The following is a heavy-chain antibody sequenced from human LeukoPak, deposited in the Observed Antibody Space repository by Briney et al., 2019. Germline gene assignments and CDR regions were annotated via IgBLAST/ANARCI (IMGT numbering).Heavy chain of an antibody. Sequence: SETLSLTCTVSGGSISSSSYYWGWIRQPPGKGLEWIGSIYYSGSTYYNPSLKSRVTISVDTSKNQFSLKLSSVTAADTAVYYCASGRGSDYWGQGTLVTVSS. D-gene: IGHD1-1*01. CDR1: GGSISSSSYY. CDR2: IYYSGST. V-gene: IGHV4-39*07. CDR3: ASGRGSDY. J-gene: IGHJ4*02.